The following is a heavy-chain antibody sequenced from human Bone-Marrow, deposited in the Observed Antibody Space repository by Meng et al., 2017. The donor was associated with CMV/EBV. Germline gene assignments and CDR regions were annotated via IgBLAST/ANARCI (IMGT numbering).Heavy chain of an antibody. CDR2: ISSSSSYI. Sequence: GESLKISCAASGFTFSSYSMNWVRQAPGKGLEWVSSISSSSSYIYYADSVKGRFTISRDNAKNSLYLQMNSLRAEDTAVYYCARELSAADYYFDYWGRGTLVTFSS. D-gene: IGHD6-13*01. CDR1: GFTFSSYS. CDR3: ARELSAADYYFDY. V-gene: IGHV3-21*01. J-gene: IGHJ4*02.